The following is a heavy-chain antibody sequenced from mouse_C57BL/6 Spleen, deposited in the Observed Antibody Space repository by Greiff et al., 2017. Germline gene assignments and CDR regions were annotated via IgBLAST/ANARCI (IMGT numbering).Heavy chain of an antibody. CDR1: GYTFTSYW. V-gene: IGHV1-69*01. CDR2: IDPSDSYT. D-gene: IGHD3-2*02. CDR3: ALGGQLRLRTMDY. J-gene: IGHJ4*01. Sequence: QVQLQQSGAELVMPGASVKLSCKASGYTFTSYWMHWVKQRPGQGLEWIGEIDPSDSYTNYNQKFKGKSTLTVDKSFSTAYMQLSSLTSEDSAVYYCALGGQLRLRTMDYWGQGTSVTVSS.